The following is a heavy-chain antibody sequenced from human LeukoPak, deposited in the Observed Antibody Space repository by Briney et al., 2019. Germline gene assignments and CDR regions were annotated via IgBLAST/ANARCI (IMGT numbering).Heavy chain of an antibody. J-gene: IGHJ3*02. D-gene: IGHD3-10*01. CDR1: GFTFSSYG. CDR2: IWYGGSNK. V-gene: IGHV3-33*08. Sequence: PGGSLRLSCAASGFTFSSYGMHWVRQAPGKGLEWVAVIWYGGSNKYYADSVKGRFTISRDNSKNTLYLQMNSLRAEDTAVYYCARDLGSDAFDIWGQGTMVTVSS. CDR3: ARDLGSDAFDI.